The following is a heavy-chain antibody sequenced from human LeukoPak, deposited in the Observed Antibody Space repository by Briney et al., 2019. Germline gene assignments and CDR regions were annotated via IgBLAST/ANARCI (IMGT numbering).Heavy chain of an antibody. J-gene: IGHJ4*02. V-gene: IGHV4-31*03. Sequence: SETLSLTCTASGGSISSGGYYWSWIRQHPGKGLEWIGFIYYSGTTYYNPSLKSRVTISLDTSKNQFSLKLSSVTAADTAVYYCARQVTFGYAYAYYFDYWGQGSLVTVSS. D-gene: IGHD5-18*01. CDR1: GGSISSGGYY. CDR2: IYYSGTT. CDR3: ARQVTFGYAYAYYFDY.